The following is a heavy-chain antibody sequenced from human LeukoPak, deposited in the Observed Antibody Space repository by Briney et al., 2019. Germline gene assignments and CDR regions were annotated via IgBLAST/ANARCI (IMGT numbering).Heavy chain of an antibody. J-gene: IGHJ5*02. CDR2: IIPMFDTP. CDR3: ARAGIPGYCTNVTCSNWLDP. CDR1: GHTFTSYY. D-gene: IGHD2-8*01. Sequence: SVKVSCKASGHTFTSYYMHWVRQAPGQGLEWMGGIIPMFDTPNYAQRLQGRVTITADKSTKTAYMELTSLRSEDTAVYYCARAGIPGYCTNVTCSNWLDPWGQGTLVTVSS. V-gene: IGHV1-69*06.